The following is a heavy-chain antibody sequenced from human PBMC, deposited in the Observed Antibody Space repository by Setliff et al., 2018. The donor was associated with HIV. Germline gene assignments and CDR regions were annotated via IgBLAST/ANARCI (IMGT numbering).Heavy chain of an antibody. D-gene: IGHD6-13*01. CDR1: GYSISSSSYY. V-gene: IGHV4-39*07. J-gene: IGHJ6*03. Sequence: SETLSLTCAVSGYSISSSSYYWVWIRQPQGQGREWIREINRSGRTKYSPSLRSRVSISVDTSKNQFSPKLRSVTAADTAVYYCARVSCSSWYSNPRYYYYSMDVWGNGTTVTVSS. CDR2: INRSGRT. CDR3: ARVSCSSWYSNPRYYYYSMDV.